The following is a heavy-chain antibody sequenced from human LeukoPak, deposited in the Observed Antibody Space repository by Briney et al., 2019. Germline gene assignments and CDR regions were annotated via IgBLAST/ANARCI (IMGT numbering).Heavy chain of an antibody. CDR1: GFTFSNYA. CDR3: ARDKLWIRVTGQQLVHDDDNWFDP. V-gene: IGHV3-23*01. Sequence: GGSLRLSCAASGFTFSNYAMSWVRQAPGKGLEWVSSINGRGGSTYYADSVKGRFTISRDNAKNSLYLQMNSLRAEDTAVYYCARDKLWIRVTGQQLVHDDDNWFDPWGQGTLVTVSS. J-gene: IGHJ5*02. CDR2: INGRGGST. D-gene: IGHD6-13*01.